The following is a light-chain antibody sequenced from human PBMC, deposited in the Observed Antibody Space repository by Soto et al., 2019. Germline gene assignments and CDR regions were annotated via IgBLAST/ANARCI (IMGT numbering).Light chain of an antibody. CDR3: QQYGSSPPSIT. Sequence: EIVLTQSPCTLSLSPGERATLSSRASQSVSSSYLAWYQQKPGQAPRLLIYGASSRATGIPDRFSGSGSGTDFTLTISRLEPEDFAVYYCQQYGSSPPSITFGQGTRLEIK. CDR1: QSVSSSY. V-gene: IGKV3-20*01. J-gene: IGKJ5*01. CDR2: GAS.